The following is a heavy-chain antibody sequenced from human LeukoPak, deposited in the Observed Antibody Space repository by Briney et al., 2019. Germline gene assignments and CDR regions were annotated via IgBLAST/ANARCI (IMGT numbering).Heavy chain of an antibody. CDR1: GGSVSSSHY. D-gene: IGHD3-10*01. CDR3: ARERSMVRGMSWFDP. J-gene: IGHJ5*02. Sequence: PSETLSLTCTVSGGSVSSSHYWGWIRQPPGKGLGWIGSIYYGGSTYYNASLRSRVTTSVDTSKNQFSLELSSVTAADTAVYYCARERSMVRGMSWFDPWGQGTLVTVSS. V-gene: IGHV4-39*07. CDR2: IYYGGST.